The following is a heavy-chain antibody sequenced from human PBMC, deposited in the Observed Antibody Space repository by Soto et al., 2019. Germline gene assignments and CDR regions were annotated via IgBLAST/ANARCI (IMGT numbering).Heavy chain of an antibody. CDR2: IYYSGST. D-gene: IGHD3-3*01. V-gene: IGHV4-59*01. CDR1: GGSISSYY. Sequence: SETLSLTCTVSGGSISSYYWSWIRQPPGKGLEWIGYIYYSGSTNYNPSLKSRVTISVDTSKNQFSLKLSSVTAADTAVYYCARWGLRFLDHAFDIWGQGTMVTVSS. J-gene: IGHJ3*02. CDR3: ARWGLRFLDHAFDI.